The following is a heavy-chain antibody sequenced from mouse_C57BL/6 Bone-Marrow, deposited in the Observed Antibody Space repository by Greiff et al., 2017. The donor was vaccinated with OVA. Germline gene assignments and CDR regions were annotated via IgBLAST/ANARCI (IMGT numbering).Heavy chain of an antibody. V-gene: IGHV1-69*01. CDR1: GYTFTSYW. CDR3: ARGLFAY. CDR2: IAPSDSYT. J-gene: IGHJ3*01. Sequence: QVQLQQPGAELVMPGASVKLSCKASGYTFTSYWMHWVKQRPGQGLEWIGEIAPSDSYTNYNQKFKGKSTLTVDKSSSTAYMQLSSLTSEDSAVYYCARGLFAYWGQGTLVTVSA.